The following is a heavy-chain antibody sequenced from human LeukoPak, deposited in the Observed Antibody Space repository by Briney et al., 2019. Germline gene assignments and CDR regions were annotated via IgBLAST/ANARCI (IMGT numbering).Heavy chain of an antibody. CDR2: IYYSGST. D-gene: IGHD3-10*01. CDR3: ARVRVYYYGMDV. J-gene: IGHJ6*04. V-gene: IGHV4-59*01. CDR1: GGSISSYY. Sequence: SETLSLTCTVSGGSISSYYWSWLRQPPGKGLEWIGYIYYSGSTNYNPSLKSRVTISVDTSKNQFSLKLSSVTAADTAAYYCARVRVYYYGMDVWGKGTTVTVSS.